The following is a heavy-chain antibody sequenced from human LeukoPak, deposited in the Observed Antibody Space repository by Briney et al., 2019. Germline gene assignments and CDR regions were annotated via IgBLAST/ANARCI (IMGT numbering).Heavy chain of an antibody. Sequence: ASVKVSCKASGYTFTTYDINWVRQATGQGLEWMGWMNPNSGNTGYTQKFQGRVTVTRNTSISTAYMELSSLRPEDTAVYYCARGRGSGHKENWFDPWGQGTLVTVSS. D-gene: IGHD6-19*01. CDR1: GYTFTTYD. CDR3: ARGRGSGHKENWFDP. V-gene: IGHV1-8*01. J-gene: IGHJ5*02. CDR2: MNPNSGNT.